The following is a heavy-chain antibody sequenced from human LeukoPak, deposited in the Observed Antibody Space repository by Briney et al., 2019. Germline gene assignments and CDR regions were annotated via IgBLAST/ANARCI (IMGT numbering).Heavy chain of an antibody. Sequence: ASVKVSCTASGYTFTSYGISWVRQAPGQGLEWMGWISAYNGNTNYVQKLQGRVTMTTDTSTSTAYMELRSLRSDDTAVYYCARMRVAGPNDYWGQGTLVTVSS. D-gene: IGHD6-19*01. CDR1: GYTFTSYG. CDR2: ISAYNGNT. J-gene: IGHJ4*02. CDR3: ARMRVAGPNDY. V-gene: IGHV1-18*01.